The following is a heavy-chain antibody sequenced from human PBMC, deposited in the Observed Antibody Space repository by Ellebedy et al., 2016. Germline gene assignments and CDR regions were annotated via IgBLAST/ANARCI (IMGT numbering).Heavy chain of an antibody. V-gene: IGHV3-23*01. D-gene: IGHD4-17*01. CDR2: ISGSGGST. Sequence: GESLKISCAASGFTFSSYAMSWVRQAPGKGLEWVSAISGSGGSTYYADSVKGRFTISRDNSKNTLYLQMNSLRAEDTAVYYCAKATVTTSWFDPWGQGTLVTVSS. CDR1: GFTFSSYA. CDR3: AKATVTTSWFDP. J-gene: IGHJ5*02.